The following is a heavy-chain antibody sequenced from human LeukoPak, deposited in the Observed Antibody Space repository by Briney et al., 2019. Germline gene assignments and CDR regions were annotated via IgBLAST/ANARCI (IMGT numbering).Heavy chain of an antibody. CDR1: GYTFTGYY. CDR3: ARARSIVAISTGGLGP. Sequence: ASVKVSCKASGYTFTGYYMHWVRQAPGQGLEWMGWINPNSGGTNYAQKFQGRVTMTRDTSISTAYMELSRLRSDDTAVYYCARARSIVAISTGGLGPWGQGTLVTVSS. V-gene: IGHV1-2*02. J-gene: IGHJ5*02. CDR2: INPNSGGT. D-gene: IGHD5-12*01.